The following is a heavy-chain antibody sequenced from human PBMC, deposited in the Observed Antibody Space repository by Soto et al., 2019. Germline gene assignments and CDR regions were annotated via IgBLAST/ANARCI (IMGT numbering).Heavy chain of an antibody. J-gene: IGHJ6*02. CDR2: INPNSGGT. D-gene: IGHD4-17*01. CDR1: VYTFTGYY. CDR3: ARSLRSYYYYGMDV. V-gene: IGHV1-2*04. Sequence: ASVKVSCKASVYTFTGYYMHWVRQAPGQGLEWMGWINPNSGGTNYAQKFQGWVTMTRDTSISTAYMELSRLRSDDTAVYYCARSLRSYYYYGMDVWGQGTTVTVSS.